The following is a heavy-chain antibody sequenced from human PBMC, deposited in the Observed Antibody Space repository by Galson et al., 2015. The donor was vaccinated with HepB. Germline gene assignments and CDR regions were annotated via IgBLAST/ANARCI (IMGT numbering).Heavy chain of an antibody. Sequence: TLSLTCTVSGGSISSGGYYWSWIRQHPGKGLEWIGYIYYSGSTYYNPSLKSRVTISVDTSKNQFSLKLSSVTAADTAVYYCARGGAVTIFGVVIEGWFDPWGQGTLVTVSS. V-gene: IGHV4-31*03. D-gene: IGHD3-3*01. J-gene: IGHJ5*02. CDR3: ARGGAVTIFGVVIEGWFDP. CDR2: IYYSGST. CDR1: GGSISSGGYY.